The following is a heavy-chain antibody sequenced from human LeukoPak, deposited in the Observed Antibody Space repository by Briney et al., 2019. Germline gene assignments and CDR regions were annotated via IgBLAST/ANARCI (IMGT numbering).Heavy chain of an antibody. D-gene: IGHD6-13*01. CDR3: ARASGVASSWANYYYYMDV. V-gene: IGHV4-39*07. CDR1: GGSISSSSYY. CDR2: IYYSGST. J-gene: IGHJ6*03. Sequence: SETLSLTCTVSGGSISSSSYYWGWIRQPPGKGLEWIGSIYYSGSTYYNPSLKSRVTISVDTSKNQFSLKLSSVTAADTAVYYCARASGVASSWANYYYYMDVWGKGTTVTVSS.